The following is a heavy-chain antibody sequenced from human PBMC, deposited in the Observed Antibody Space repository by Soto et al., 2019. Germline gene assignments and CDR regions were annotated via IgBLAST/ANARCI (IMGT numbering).Heavy chain of an antibody. CDR2: IYPGDSDT. J-gene: IGHJ4*02. D-gene: IGHD2-15*01. CDR1: GYSFTSYW. CDR3: ARQGLHCSGGSCYHVPFDY. V-gene: IGHV5-51*01. Sequence: PGESLKISCKGSGYSFTSYWIGWVRPMPGKGLEWMGIIYPGDSDTRYSPSFQGQVTISADKSISTAYLQWSSLKASDTAMYYCARQGLHCSGGSCYHVPFDYWGQGTLVTVSS.